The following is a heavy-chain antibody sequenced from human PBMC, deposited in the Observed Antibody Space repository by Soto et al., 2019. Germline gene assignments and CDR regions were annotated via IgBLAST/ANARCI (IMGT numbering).Heavy chain of an antibody. CDR2: ISYDASNK. Sequence: HVQLVESGGGVVEPGGSLRVSCAASGFSFSSYAMHWVRQAPGKGLERVAGISYDASNKYYADSVKGRFTVSRDNSKNTLYLQMNSLRVEDTAVYHCAKDLWPERGSGSPLDYWGQGTLVTVSS. D-gene: IGHD6-19*01. CDR1: GFSFSSYA. V-gene: IGHV3-30*18. J-gene: IGHJ4*02. CDR3: AKDLWPERGSGSPLDY.